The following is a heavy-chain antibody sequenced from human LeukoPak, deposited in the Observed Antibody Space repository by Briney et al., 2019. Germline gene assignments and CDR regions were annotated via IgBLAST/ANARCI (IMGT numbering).Heavy chain of an antibody. CDR2: IYYSGTT. J-gene: IGHJ5*02. CDR1: GGSMSTYY. CDR3: ARREMVTGFSRQNWFDP. V-gene: IGHV4-59*01. D-gene: IGHD2-21*02. Sequence: KPSETLSLTCTVSGGSMSTYYWSWIRQPPGKGLEWIGYIYYSGTTNYNPSLKSRVTISVDTSKNQFSLKLNSVTAADTAVYYCARREMVTGFSRQNWFDPWGQGTLVTVSS.